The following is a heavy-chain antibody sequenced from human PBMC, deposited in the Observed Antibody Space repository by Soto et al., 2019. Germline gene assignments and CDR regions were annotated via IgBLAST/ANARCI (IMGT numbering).Heavy chain of an antibody. CDR3: AREHYDFWSGYWIDY. D-gene: IGHD3-3*01. J-gene: IGHJ4*02. CDR1: GGSFSGYY. CDR2: INHSGST. V-gene: IGHV4-34*01. Sequence: SETLSLTCAVYGGSFSGYYWSWIRQPPGKGLEWIGEINHSGSTNYNPSLKSRVTISVDTSKNQFSLKLSSVTAEDTAVYYCAREHYDFWSGYWIDYWGQGTLVTVSS.